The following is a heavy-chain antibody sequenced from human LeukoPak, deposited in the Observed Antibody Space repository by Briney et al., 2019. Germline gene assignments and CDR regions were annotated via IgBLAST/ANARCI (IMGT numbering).Heavy chain of an antibody. CDR2: INHSGST. Sequence: SETLSLTCAVYGGSFSGYYWSWIRQPPGKGLEWIGEINHSGSTNYNPSLKSRVTISVDTSKNQFSLKLSSVTAADTAVYYCAIKGGAARRPFDCGGQGTLVTVS. D-gene: IGHD5-18*01. V-gene: IGHV4-34*01. CDR3: AIKGGAARRPFDC. J-gene: IGHJ4*02. CDR1: GGSFSGYY.